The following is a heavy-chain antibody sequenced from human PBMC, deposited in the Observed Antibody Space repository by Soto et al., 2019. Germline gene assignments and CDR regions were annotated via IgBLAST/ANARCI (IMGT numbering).Heavy chain of an antibody. V-gene: IGHV4-34*01. CDR2: INHSGST. J-gene: IGHJ4*02. D-gene: IGHD2-8*02. CDR1: GGSFSGYY. Sequence: QVQLQQWGAGLLKPSETLSLTCAVYGGSFSGYYWTWIRQPPGTGLEWIGEINHSGSTNYNPSLKSRVTISVDTSENQFSLKLTSVTAADTAVYYCARDKITGLCDDWGQGTLVTVSS. CDR3: ARDKITGLCDD.